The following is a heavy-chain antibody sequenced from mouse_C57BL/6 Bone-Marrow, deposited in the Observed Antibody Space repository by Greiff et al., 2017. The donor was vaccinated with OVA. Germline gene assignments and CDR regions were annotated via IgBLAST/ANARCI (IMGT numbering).Heavy chain of an antibody. CDR1: GFTFTDYY. J-gene: IGHJ2*01. CDR3: ARWGYYGSPYYFDY. D-gene: IGHD1-1*01. Sequence: EVQGVESGGGLVQPGGSLSLSCAASGFTFTDYYMSWVRQPPGKALEWLGFIRNKANGYTTEYSASVKGRFTISRDTSQSILYLQMNALRSEDSATYYCARWGYYGSPYYFDYWGQGTTLTVSS. CDR2: IRNKANGYTT. V-gene: IGHV7-3*01.